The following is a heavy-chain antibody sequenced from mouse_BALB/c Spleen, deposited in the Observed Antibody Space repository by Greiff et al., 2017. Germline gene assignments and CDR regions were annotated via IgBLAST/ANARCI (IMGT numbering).Heavy chain of an antibody. V-gene: IGHV2-9*02. CDR2: IWAGGST. Sequence: VHLVESGPGLVAPSQSLSITCTVSGFSLTSYGVHWVRQPPGKGLEWLGVIWAGGSTNYNSALMSRLSISKDNSKSQVFLKMNSLQTDDTAMYYCARVLHYYGSSPAYWGQGTLVTVSA. CDR3: ARVLHYYGSSPAY. J-gene: IGHJ3*01. D-gene: IGHD1-1*01. CDR1: GFSLTSYG.